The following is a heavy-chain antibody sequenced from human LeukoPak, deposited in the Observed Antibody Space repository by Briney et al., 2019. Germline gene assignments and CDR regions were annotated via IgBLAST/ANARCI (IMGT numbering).Heavy chain of an antibody. CDR1: GFTFSSYG. J-gene: IGHJ4*02. Sequence: GRSLRLSCAASGFTFSSYGMHWVRQAPGKGLEWVAVISYDGSNKYYADSVKGRFTISRDNSKNTLYLQMNSLRAEDTAVYYCAKDHSSSWSIDYWGQGTLVTVSS. CDR3: AKDHSSSWSIDY. V-gene: IGHV3-30*18. CDR2: ISYDGSNK. D-gene: IGHD6-13*01.